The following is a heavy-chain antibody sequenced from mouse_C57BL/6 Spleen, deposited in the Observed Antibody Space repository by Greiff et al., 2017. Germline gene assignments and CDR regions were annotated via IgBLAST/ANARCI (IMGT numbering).Heavy chain of an antibody. CDR3: ARGPTNYYFDY. CDR2: ISYDGSN. V-gene: IGHV3-6*01. D-gene: IGHD4-1*01. J-gene: IGHJ2*01. Sequence: EVKLVESGPGLVKPSQSLSLTCSVTGYSITSGYYWNWIRQFPGNKLEWMGYISYDGSNNYNPSLKNRTSITRDTSKNQFFLKFNSVTTEDTATYCCARGPTNYYFDYWGQGTTLTVSS. CDR1: GYSITSGYY.